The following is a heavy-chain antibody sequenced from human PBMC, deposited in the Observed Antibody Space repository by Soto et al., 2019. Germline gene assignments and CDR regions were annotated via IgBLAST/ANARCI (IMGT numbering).Heavy chain of an antibody. Sequence: SSETLSLTCTVSGGSISSGGYYWSWIRQHPGKGLEWIGYIYYSGSTYYNPSLKSRVTISVDTSKNQFSLKLSSVTAADTAVYYCARTTDGYNPDFDYWGQGTLVTVSS. V-gene: IGHV4-31*03. CDR1: GGSISSGGYY. D-gene: IGHD5-12*01. CDR2: IYYSGST. J-gene: IGHJ4*02. CDR3: ARTTDGYNPDFDY.